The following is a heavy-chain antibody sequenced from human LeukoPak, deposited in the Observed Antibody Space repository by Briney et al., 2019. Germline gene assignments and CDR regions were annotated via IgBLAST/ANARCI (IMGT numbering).Heavy chain of an antibody. J-gene: IGHJ4*02. V-gene: IGHV3-74*01. CDR2: INTDGSST. Sequence: QPGGSLRLSCAASGFTFSSYWMHWVRQAPGKGLVWVSRINTDGSSTSYADSVEGRFTISRDNAKNTLYLQMNSLRVDDTAVYYCYPQPVANNGVEPIAATEGGLGTLVTVSS. CDR3: YPQPVANNGVEPIAATE. CDR1: GFTFSSYW. D-gene: IGHD2-2*01.